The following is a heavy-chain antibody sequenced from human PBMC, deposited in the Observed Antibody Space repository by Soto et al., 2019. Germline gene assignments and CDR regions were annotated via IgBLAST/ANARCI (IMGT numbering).Heavy chain of an antibody. Sequence: GGSLRLSCSASGFTFSSYAMHWVRQAPGKGLEYVSAISSNGGSTYYADSVKGRFTISRDNSKNTLYLQMSSLRAEDTAVYYCVSSDSSGYFSSWGQGTLVTVSS. J-gene: IGHJ5*02. CDR1: GFTFSSYA. D-gene: IGHD3-22*01. V-gene: IGHV3-64D*06. CDR3: VSSDSSGYFSS. CDR2: ISSNGGST.